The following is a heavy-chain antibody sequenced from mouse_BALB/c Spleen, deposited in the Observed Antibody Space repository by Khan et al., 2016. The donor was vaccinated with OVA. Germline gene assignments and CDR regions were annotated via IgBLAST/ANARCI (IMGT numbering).Heavy chain of an antibody. CDR2: ISYSGNT. Sequence: QLEESGPGLVKPSQSLSLTCTVTGYSITSDYAWNWIRQFPGNKLEWMGFISYSGNTNYIPSLKSRISITRDTTKNQFFLQLNSVTIEDTATYYCARVYGGDFDYWGQGTTLTVSS. V-gene: IGHV3-2*02. D-gene: IGHD1-1*01. CDR3: ARVYGGDFDY. J-gene: IGHJ2*01. CDR1: GYSITSDYA.